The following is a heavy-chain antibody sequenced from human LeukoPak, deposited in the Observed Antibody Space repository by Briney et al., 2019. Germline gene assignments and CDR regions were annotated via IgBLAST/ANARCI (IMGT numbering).Heavy chain of an antibody. D-gene: IGHD6-19*01. CDR2: ITDNGRKI. CDR3: ARDDARSGWLVYYFDY. V-gene: IGHV3-11*04. Sequence: GGSLRPSCAASGFTFSDYYMGWIRQAAGKGLEWVSYITDNGRKIYYADSVKGRFTISRDNAKYSLYLQMTSLIAEDTAVYYCARDDARSGWLVYYFDYWGQGTLVTVSS. J-gene: IGHJ4*02. CDR1: GFTFSDYY.